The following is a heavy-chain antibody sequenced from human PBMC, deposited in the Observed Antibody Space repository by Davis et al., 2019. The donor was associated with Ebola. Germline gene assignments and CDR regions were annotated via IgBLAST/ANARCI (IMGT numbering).Heavy chain of an antibody. CDR3: ARRFDY. J-gene: IGHJ4*02. Sequence: MPSETLSLTCTVSGGSISSSSYYWGWIRQPPGTGLEWIGIIYNSGSTYYNPSPKRRLTISVDTSKNQFSLKLNSVTAADTAVYDCARRFDYWGQGTLVTVSS. V-gene: IGHV4-39*01. CDR1: GGSISSSSYY. CDR2: IYNSGST.